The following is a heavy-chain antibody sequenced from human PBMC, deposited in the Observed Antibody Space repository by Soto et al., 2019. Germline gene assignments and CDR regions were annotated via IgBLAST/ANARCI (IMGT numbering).Heavy chain of an antibody. V-gene: IGHV4-59*01. CDR1: GGSISSYY. CDR2: IYYSGST. J-gene: IGHJ5*02. CDR3: AGADIVVVPASIGWFDP. Sequence: SETLSLTCTVSGGSISSYYWSWIRQPPGKGLEWIGYIYYSGSTNYNPSLKSRVTISVDTSKNQFSLKLSSVTAADTAVYYCAGADIVVVPASIGWFDPWGQGTLVTVSS. D-gene: IGHD2-2*01.